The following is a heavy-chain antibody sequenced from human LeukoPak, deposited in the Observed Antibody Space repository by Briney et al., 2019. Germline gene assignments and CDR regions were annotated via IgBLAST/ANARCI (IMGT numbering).Heavy chain of an antibody. CDR1: GYTFTSYG. D-gene: IGHD4-17*01. J-gene: IGHJ5*02. Sequence: ASVKVSCKASGYTFTSYGISWVRQAPGQGLEWMGWISAYNGNTNYAQKLQGRVTMTTDTSTSTAYMELRSLRSGDTAVYYCARWGNYGDYGSYNWFDPWGRGTLVTVSS. V-gene: IGHV1-18*01. CDR3: ARWGNYGDYGSYNWFDP. CDR2: ISAYNGNT.